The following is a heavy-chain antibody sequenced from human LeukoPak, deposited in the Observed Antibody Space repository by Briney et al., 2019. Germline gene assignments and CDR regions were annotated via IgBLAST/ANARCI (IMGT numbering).Heavy chain of an antibody. J-gene: IGHJ4*02. CDR1: GFTVSSNY. D-gene: IGHD6-13*01. Sequence: PGGSLRLSCAASGFTVSSNYMSWVRQAPGKGLEWVSVIYSGGSTYYADSVKGRFTISRDNSKNTLYLQMNSLRAEDTAVYYCARGIAAAGVAWVFDYWGQGTLVTVSS. CDR3: ARGIAAAGVAWVFDY. V-gene: IGHV3-66*01. CDR2: IYSGGST.